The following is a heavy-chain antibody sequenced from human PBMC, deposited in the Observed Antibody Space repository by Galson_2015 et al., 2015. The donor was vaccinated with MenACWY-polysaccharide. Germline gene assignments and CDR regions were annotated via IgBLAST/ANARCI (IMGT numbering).Heavy chain of an antibody. CDR1: GFTFGDHG. Sequence: SLRLSCAASGFTFGDHGMIWIRQAPGKGLEWISLIRSKAYGGTPESAATVKGRFTMSRADSKRIAYLKMNSLNTEDTAVYYCTRFSPYFHESSGSFDAFDIWGQGTMVTVSS. CDR2: IRSKAYGGTP. V-gene: IGHV3-49*03. J-gene: IGHJ3*02. D-gene: IGHD3-22*01. CDR3: TRFSPYFHESSGSFDAFDI.